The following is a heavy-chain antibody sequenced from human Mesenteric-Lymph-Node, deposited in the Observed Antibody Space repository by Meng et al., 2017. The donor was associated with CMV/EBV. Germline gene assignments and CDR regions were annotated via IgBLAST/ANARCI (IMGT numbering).Heavy chain of an antibody. CDR3: ARPSSYLTYGLDV. CDR2: IYYSGST. Sequence: SETLSLTCTVSGGSISSYYWSWIRQPPGKGLEWIGYIYYSGSTNYNPSLKSRVTISVDTSRNQFSLKVNSVTAADTAVYYCARPSSYLTYGLDVWGQGTTVTVSS. V-gene: IGHV4-59*12. D-gene: IGHD1-26*01. J-gene: IGHJ6*02. CDR1: GGSISSYY.